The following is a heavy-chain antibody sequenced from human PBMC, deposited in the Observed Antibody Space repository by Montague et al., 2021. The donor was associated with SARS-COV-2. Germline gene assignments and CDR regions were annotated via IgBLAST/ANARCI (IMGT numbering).Heavy chain of an antibody. CDR1: GGSLSSDY. J-gene: IGHJ5*01. D-gene: IGHD3-10*01. V-gene: IGHV4-59*01. CDR2: IYYRGST. CDR3: SRLQGVRRLMDS. Sequence: SETLSLTRTVSGGSLSSDYWSWIRKPPGKGLEWNGYIYYRGSTNYNHAPKSRVAISVDPSRNKFYLDVNSVTAADTAVYYCSRLQGVRRLMDSWGQGTLVTVPS.